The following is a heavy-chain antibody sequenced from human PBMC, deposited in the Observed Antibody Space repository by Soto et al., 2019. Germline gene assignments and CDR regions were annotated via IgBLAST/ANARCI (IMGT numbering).Heavy chain of an antibody. CDR2: ISGSGGTT. V-gene: IGHV3-23*01. CDR3: AKDRFLPSDSRGYLFDY. CDR1: GFTFNSYA. D-gene: IGHD3-22*01. J-gene: IGHJ4*02. Sequence: PGGSLRLSCAASGFTFNSYAMAWVRQAPGKGLEWVSAISGSGGTTYYADSVKGRFTISRDNSKNTLYLQMNSLRAEDTALYYCAKDRFLPSDSRGYLFDYWGQGALVTVSS.